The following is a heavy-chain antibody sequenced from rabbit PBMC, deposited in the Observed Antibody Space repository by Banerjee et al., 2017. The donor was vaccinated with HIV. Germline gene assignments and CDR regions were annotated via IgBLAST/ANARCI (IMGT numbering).Heavy chain of an antibody. CDR2: INTSSGNT. D-gene: IGHD4-1*01. CDR1: GFSFSSYY. Sequence: QSLEESGGDLVKPGTSLTLTCTASGFSFSSYYMCWVRQAPGKGLEWIACINTSSGNTVYASWAKGRFTISKTSSTTVTLQMTSLTAADTATYFCARDLAGVIGWNFNLWGPGTLVTVS. V-gene: IGHV1S40*01. CDR3: ARDLAGVIGWNFNL. J-gene: IGHJ4*01.